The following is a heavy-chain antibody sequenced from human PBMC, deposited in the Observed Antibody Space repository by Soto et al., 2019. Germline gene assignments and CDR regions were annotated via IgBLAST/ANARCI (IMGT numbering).Heavy chain of an antibody. V-gene: IGHV3-33*01. D-gene: IGHD3-10*01. Sequence: QVQLVESGGGVVQPGRSLRLSCAASGFTFSSYGMHWVRQAPGKGLEWVAVIWYDGSNKYYADSVKGRFIISRDNSKNTLYLQMNSLRAEDTAVYYCARDAEFEGSIDYWGQGTLVTVSS. CDR2: IWYDGSNK. CDR3: ARDAEFEGSIDY. CDR1: GFTFSSYG. J-gene: IGHJ4*02.